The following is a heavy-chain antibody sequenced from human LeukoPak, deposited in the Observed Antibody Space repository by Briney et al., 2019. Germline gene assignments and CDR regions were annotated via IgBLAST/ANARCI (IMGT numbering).Heavy chain of an antibody. V-gene: IGHV4-59*01. Sequence: PSETLSLTCTVSGGSISSYYWSWIRQPPGKGLEWIGYIYYSGSTNYTPSLKSRVTISVDTSKNQFSLKLGSVTAADTAVYYCARVVVGATSSWFDPWGQGTLVTVSS. CDR1: GGSISSYY. J-gene: IGHJ5*02. CDR2: IYYSGST. CDR3: ARVVVGATSSWFDP. D-gene: IGHD1-26*01.